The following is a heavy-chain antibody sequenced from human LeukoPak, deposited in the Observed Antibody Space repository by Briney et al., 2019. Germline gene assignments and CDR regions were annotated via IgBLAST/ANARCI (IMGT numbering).Heavy chain of an antibody. CDR2: INLSGGST. CDR3: ARDLDYGEKSEDY. D-gene: IGHD4/OR15-4a*01. Sequence: ASVKVSCKAFGFTFINYYMHWVRQAPGQGLEWLGIINLSGGSTHYPQKFQDRVTMTRDTSTSTVYMELSSLRSEDTAVYYCARDLDYGEKSEDYWGQGTLVTVSS. CDR1: GFTFINYY. J-gene: IGHJ4*02. V-gene: IGHV1-46*01.